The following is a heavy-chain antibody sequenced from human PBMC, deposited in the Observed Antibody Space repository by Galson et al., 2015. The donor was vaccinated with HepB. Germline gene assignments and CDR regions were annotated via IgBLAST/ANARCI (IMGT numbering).Heavy chain of an antibody. D-gene: IGHD6-13*01. V-gene: IGHV3-7*01. CDR1: GFTFSNYW. CDR3: ARGASAAQH. Sequence: SLRLSCATSGFTFSNYWMSWVRQGPGKGLEWVAHIKQVGSEKYIVDSLKGRLTISRDNAKDSVYLQMNSLRAEDTAVYYCARGASAAQHWGQGTLVTVSS. J-gene: IGHJ1*01. CDR2: IKQVGSEK.